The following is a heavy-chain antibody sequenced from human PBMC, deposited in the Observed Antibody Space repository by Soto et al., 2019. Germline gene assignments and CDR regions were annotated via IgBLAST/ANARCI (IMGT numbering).Heavy chain of an antibody. D-gene: IGHD3-16*01. J-gene: IGHJ4*02. Sequence: QVQLVQSGAEVKKPGSSVKVSCKASGGTFRSYTISWVRQAPGQGLEWMGRIIPILGIANYAQKFQGRVTITADKSTSTAYMELSSLRSEGTAGFYCARSQGGGFDYWGQGTLVTVSS. V-gene: IGHV1-69*02. CDR1: GGTFRSYT. CDR3: ARSQGGGFDY. CDR2: IIPILGIA.